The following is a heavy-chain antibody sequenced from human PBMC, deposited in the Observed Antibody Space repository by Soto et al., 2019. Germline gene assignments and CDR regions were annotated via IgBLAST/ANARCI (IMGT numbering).Heavy chain of an antibody. J-gene: IGHJ5*02. V-gene: IGHV1-46*01. Sequence: GASVKVSCKASGYTFTSYYMHWVRQAPGQGLEWMGIINPSGGSTSYAQKFQGRVTMTGDTSTSTVYMELSSLRSEDTAVYYCARDYCSGGSCYSLWFDPWGQGTLVTVSS. CDR2: INPSGGST. CDR3: ARDYCSGGSCYSLWFDP. CDR1: GYTFTSYY. D-gene: IGHD2-15*01.